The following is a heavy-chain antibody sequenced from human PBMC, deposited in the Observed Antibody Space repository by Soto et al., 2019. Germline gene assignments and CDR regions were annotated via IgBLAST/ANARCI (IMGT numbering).Heavy chain of an antibody. Sequence: EVQLVESGGGLVKPGGSLRLSCAAFGFTFNNAWMSWVRQAPGKGLQWLGRIKSKTDGGTTDYAAPVKGRFTISRDDSKNTLYLQMNSLKTADTAVYYCTTIANIAAAGSFDYWGQGTLVTVSS. CDR3: TTIANIAAAGSFDY. CDR1: GFTFNNAW. D-gene: IGHD6-13*01. V-gene: IGHV3-15*01. J-gene: IGHJ4*02. CDR2: IKSKTDGGTT.